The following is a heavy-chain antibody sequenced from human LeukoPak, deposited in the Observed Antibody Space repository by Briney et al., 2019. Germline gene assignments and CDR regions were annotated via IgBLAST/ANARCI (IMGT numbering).Heavy chain of an antibody. CDR3: AKKGCSGACSEDYFDN. J-gene: IGHJ4*02. Sequence: GRSLRLSCAASGFTFTSYSIHWVRQTPGKGLEWMTVISSDGGAKFYADSVKGRFTISRDNSKNTVYLQMNSLRAEDSAVYYCAKKGCSGACSEDYFDNWGQGTLVTVAS. D-gene: IGHD2-21*02. CDR1: GFTFTSYS. V-gene: IGHV3-30*18. CDR2: ISSDGGAK.